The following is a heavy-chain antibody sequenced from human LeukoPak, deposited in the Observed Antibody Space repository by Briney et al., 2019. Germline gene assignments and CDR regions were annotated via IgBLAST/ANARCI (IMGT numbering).Heavy chain of an antibody. Sequence: GGSLRLSCAVSGFTLSNSWMHWVRQTPGKGLEWVAVISYDGSNKYYTDSMKGRFIISRDNSKNTLYLQMNSLGAEDTAVYYCARPRAFYYYYYGMDVWGQGTTVTISS. V-gene: IGHV3-30*03. CDR2: ISYDGSNK. CDR3: ARPRAFYYYYYGMDV. J-gene: IGHJ6*02. CDR1: GFTLSNSW. D-gene: IGHD3-3*02.